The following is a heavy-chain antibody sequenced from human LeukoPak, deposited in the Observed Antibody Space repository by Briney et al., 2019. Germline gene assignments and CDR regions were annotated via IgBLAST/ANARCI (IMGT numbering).Heavy chain of an antibody. D-gene: IGHD5-24*01. CDR3: AKGLWRDGYNPEYFQH. J-gene: IGHJ1*01. V-gene: IGHV3-7*01. CDR2: IKQDGSEK. CDR1: GFTFSSYW. Sequence: GGSLRLSCAASGFTFSSYWMSWVRQAPGKGLEWVANIKQDGSEKYYVDSVKGRFTISRDNAKNSLYLQMNSLRAEDTAVYYCAKGLWRDGYNPEYFQHWGQGTLVTVSS.